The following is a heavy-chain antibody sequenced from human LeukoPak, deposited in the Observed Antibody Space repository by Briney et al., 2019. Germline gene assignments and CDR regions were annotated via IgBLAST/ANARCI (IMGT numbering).Heavy chain of an antibody. J-gene: IGHJ4*02. V-gene: IGHV3-7*03. CDR3: ARDFLAFDY. CDR2: IKQDGSEK. CDR1: GLTFSSYW. D-gene: IGHD3-3*01. Sequence: GGSLRLSCAASGLTFSSYWMSWVRQAPGKGLEWVANIKQDGSEKYYVDSVKGRFTISRDNAKNSLYLQMNSLRAEDTAVYYCARDFLAFDYWGQGTLVTVSS.